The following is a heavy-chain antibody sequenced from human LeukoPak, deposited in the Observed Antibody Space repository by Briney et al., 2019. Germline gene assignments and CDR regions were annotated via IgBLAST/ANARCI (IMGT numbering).Heavy chain of an antibody. Sequence: SETLSLTCTVSGDYISSGYYWGWIRQPPGKGLEWIGSMHHSGTTYYNPSLKSRVTISVDTYKNQLSLKLTSVTAADTAVYFCASAPGSVGEYSSAWFDPWGQGTLVTVSS. CDR2: MHHSGTT. J-gene: IGHJ5*02. CDR3: ASAPGSVGEYSSAWFDP. CDR1: GDYISSGYY. V-gene: IGHV4-38-2*02. D-gene: IGHD2-21*01.